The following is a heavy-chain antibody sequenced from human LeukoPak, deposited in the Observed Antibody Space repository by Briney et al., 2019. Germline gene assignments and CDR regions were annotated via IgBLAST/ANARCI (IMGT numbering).Heavy chain of an antibody. J-gene: IGHJ4*02. CDR2: ISWNSGSI. CDR3: AKGNEGIAAATDIDY. D-gene: IGHD6-13*01. Sequence: GGSLRLSCAASGFTFDDYAMHWVRQAPGKGLEWVSGISWNSGSIGYADSVKGRFTISRDNAKNPLYLQMNSLRAEDTALYYCAKGNEGIAAATDIDYWGQGTLVTVSS. V-gene: IGHV3-9*01. CDR1: GFTFDDYA.